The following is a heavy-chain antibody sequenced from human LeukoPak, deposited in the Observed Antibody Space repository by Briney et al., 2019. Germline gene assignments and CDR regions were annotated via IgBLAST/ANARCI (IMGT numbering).Heavy chain of an antibody. CDR2: ISYDGSNK. J-gene: IGHJ4*02. Sequence: RGSLRLSCAASGFTFSSYAMHWVRQAPGKGLEWVAVISYDGSNKYYADSVKGRFTISRGNSKNTLYLQMNSLRAEDTAVYYCARDKDVTMVRGYWVYWGQGTLVTVSS. D-gene: IGHD3-10*01. CDR3: ARDKDVTMVRGYWVY. CDR1: GFTFSSYA. V-gene: IGHV3-30*04.